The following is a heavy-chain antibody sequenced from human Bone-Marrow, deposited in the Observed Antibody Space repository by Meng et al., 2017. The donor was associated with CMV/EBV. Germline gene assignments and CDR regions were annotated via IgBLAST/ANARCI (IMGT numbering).Heavy chain of an antibody. CDR1: GGTLSSYP. Sequence: SVKVSCKASGGTLSSYPISWVRQAPGQGLEWMGGIIPIFGTTNSAQKFQGRVTITTDESTSTAYMELSSLRSEDTAVYYCARFGVGYYYGMDVWGQGTTVTVSS. V-gene: IGHV1-69*05. CDR3: ARFGVGYYYGMDV. CDR2: IIPIFGTT. J-gene: IGHJ6*02. D-gene: IGHD3-3*01.